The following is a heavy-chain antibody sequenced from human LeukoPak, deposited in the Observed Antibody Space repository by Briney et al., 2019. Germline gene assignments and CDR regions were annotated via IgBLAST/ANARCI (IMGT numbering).Heavy chain of an antibody. D-gene: IGHD3-9*01. J-gene: IGHJ5*02. CDR2: INPSGGTT. CDR3: ASEPPFYDILTAYSPYP. V-gene: IGHV1-46*01. Sequence: ASVKVSCKASGYTFTSYHMHWVRQAPGQGLEWMGIINPSGGTTNYAQKFQGRVTITADKSTSTAYMELSSLRSEDTAVYYCASEPPFYDILTAYSPYPWGQGTLVTVSS. CDR1: GYTFTSYH.